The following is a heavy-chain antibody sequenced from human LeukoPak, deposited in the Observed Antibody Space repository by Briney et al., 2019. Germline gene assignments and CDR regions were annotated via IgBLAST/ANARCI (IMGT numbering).Heavy chain of an antibody. Sequence: GGSLRLSCTASGFTFDDYGMTWVRQPPGKGLEWVSGIIRNGGSTGYADSVNGRFTISRDNAKNSLYLQMNSLRAEDTALYYCVRGHNGGPFDHWGQGIPVTVSS. CDR1: GFTFDDYG. CDR3: VRGHNGGPFDH. V-gene: IGHV3-20*04. CDR2: IIRNGGST. D-gene: IGHD4-23*01. J-gene: IGHJ4*02.